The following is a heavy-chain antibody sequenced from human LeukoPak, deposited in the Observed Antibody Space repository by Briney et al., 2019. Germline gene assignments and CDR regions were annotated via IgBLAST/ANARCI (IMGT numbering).Heavy chain of an antibody. CDR3: ARTASRYYYGSGSQDWFDP. Sequence: ASVKVSRKASGYTFASYAMHWVRQAPGQRLEWMGWITAGNGNTKYSQKFQGRVTITRDTSASTAYMELSSLKSEDTAVYYCARTASRYYYGSGSQDWFDPWGQGTLVTVSS. D-gene: IGHD3-10*01. J-gene: IGHJ5*02. CDR2: ITAGNGNT. V-gene: IGHV1-3*01. CDR1: GYTFASYA.